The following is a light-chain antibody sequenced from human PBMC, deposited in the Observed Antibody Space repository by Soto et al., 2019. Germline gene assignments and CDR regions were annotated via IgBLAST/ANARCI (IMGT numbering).Light chain of an antibody. Sequence: DFVMTQSPESLPVSLGERATINCKSSQSVLYSSNNKNYLAWYQQKPGQPPRLLIYWASTRESGVPDRFSGSGSGTDFTLTISSLQAEDVAVSYCQQYYSNPWTFGQGTKVEIK. CDR1: QSVLYSSNNKNY. CDR2: WAS. J-gene: IGKJ1*01. V-gene: IGKV4-1*01. CDR3: QQYYSNPWT.